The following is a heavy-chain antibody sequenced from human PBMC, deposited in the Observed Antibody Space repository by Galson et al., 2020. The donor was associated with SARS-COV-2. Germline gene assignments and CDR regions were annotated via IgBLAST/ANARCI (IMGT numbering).Heavy chain of an antibody. V-gene: IGHV4-30-2*01. CDR3: ARDRGYPGQFDW. D-gene: IGHD5-18*01. CDR1: GGSISSGTYS. J-gene: IGHJ4*02. CDR2: IYHSGSA. Sequence: ASETLSLTCAVSGGSISSGTYSWSWIRQPPGKGLEWIGYIYHSGSAYYNPSLKSRVTISVDRSKNQFSLKLTSVTAADTAVYFCARDRGYPGQFDWWGQGTLVTVSS.